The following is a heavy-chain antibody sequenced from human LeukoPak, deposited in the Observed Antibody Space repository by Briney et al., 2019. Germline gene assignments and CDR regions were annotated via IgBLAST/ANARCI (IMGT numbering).Heavy chain of an antibody. J-gene: IGHJ4*02. CDR3: ARGSYGDYGY. Sequence: GGSLRLSCAASGFTFASSTMNWVRQAPGKGLEWVSSMSPNSNYIYYADSVKGRFTISRDNAKNSLYLQMNSLRADDTAVYYCARGSYGDYGYWGQGTLVTVSS. CDR1: GFTFASST. V-gene: IGHV3-21*01. D-gene: IGHD4-17*01. CDR2: MSPNSNYI.